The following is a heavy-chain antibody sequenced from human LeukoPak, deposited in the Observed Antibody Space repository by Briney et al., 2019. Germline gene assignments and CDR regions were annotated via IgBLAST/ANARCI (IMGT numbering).Heavy chain of an antibody. CDR2: ISAYNGNT. Sequence: EWMGWISAYNGNTNYAQKLQGRVTMTTDTSTSTAYMELRSLRSDDTAVYYCARGSRDAFDIWGQGTMVTVSS. CDR3: ARGSRDAFDI. J-gene: IGHJ3*02. V-gene: IGHV1-18*01.